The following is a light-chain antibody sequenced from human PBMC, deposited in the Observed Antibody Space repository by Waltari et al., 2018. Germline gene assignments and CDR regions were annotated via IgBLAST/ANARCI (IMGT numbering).Light chain of an antibody. CDR2: GAS. CDR1: QSVGRS. V-gene: IGKV3-20*01. Sequence: EIVLTQSPGTLSLSPGERATLSCRASQSVGRSLAWYQQKPGQAPRLLISGASSRATGIPDRFSGGGSGTDFGLTISRLEPEDFAAYHCQHYVRLPVTFGQGTKVEIK. J-gene: IGKJ1*01. CDR3: QHYVRLPVT.